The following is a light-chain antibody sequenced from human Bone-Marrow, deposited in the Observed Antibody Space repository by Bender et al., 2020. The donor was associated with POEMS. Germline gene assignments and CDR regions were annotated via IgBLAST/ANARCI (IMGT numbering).Light chain of an antibody. Sequence: QSALTQPASVSGSPGQSITISCTGTSSDVGGYEHVSWYQHHPGRAPRLIIYDVTQRPSGVPDRFSGSKSGNTASLTITGLQTEDEAEYFCSSYGGTYSYVFGGGTDVTVL. CDR2: DVT. CDR3: SSYGGTYSYV. J-gene: IGLJ1*01. CDR1: SSDVGGYEH. V-gene: IGLV2-11*01.